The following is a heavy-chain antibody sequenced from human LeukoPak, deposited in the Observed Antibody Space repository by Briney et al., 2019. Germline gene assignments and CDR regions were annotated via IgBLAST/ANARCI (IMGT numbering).Heavy chain of an antibody. J-gene: IGHJ4*02. V-gene: IGHV4-34*01. CDR2: INHSGST. Sequence: PSETLSLTCAVYGGSFSGYYWSWIRQPPGKGLEWIGEINHSGSTNYNPSLKSRVTISVDTSKNLFSLKLSSVTAADTAVYYCARVYGSGSYYNVFGYWGQGTLVTVSS. CDR3: ARVYGSGSYYNVFGY. D-gene: IGHD3-10*01. CDR1: GGSFSGYY.